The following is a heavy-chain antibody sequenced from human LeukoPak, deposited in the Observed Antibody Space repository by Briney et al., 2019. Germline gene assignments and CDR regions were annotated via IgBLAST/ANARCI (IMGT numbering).Heavy chain of an antibody. J-gene: IGHJ4*02. D-gene: IGHD4-17*01. CDR2: IYYSGST. V-gene: IGHV4-4*02. CDR3: ARGRGLRGDYFDY. CDR1: NASISGRNW. Sequence: TSETLSLTCAVSNASISGRNWWNWVRQPPGKGLEWIGYIYYSGSTNYNPSLKSRVTISVDTSKNQFSLKLSSVTAADTAVYYCARGRGLRGDYFDYWGQGTLVTVSS.